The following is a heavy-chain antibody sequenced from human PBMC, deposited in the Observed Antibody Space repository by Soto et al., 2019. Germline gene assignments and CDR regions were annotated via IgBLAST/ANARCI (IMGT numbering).Heavy chain of an antibody. D-gene: IGHD3-22*01. CDR1: GFTFSSYA. Sequence: PGGSLRLSCLASGFTFSSYAMHWVRQAPGKGLDYVSAISSSGGSTYYADSVKGRSTISRDNSKNTLYLQMSSLRAEDTAVYYCVKSTYYYDSSGLNWFDPWGQGTLVTVSS. CDR3: VKSTYYYDSSGLNWFDP. V-gene: IGHV3-64D*06. CDR2: ISSSGGST. J-gene: IGHJ5*02.